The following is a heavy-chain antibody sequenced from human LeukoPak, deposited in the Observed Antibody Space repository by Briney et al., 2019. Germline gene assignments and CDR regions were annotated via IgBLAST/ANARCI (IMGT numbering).Heavy chain of an antibody. V-gene: IGHV4-34*01. Sequence: SETLSLTCAVYGGSFSGYYWSWIRQPPGKGLEWIGEINHSGSTNYNPSLKSRVTISVDTSKNQFSPKLSSVTAADTAVYYCARGITGTSLDPWGQGTLVTVSS. J-gene: IGHJ5*02. CDR3: ARGITGTSLDP. CDR1: GGSFSGYY. CDR2: INHSGST. D-gene: IGHD1-20*01.